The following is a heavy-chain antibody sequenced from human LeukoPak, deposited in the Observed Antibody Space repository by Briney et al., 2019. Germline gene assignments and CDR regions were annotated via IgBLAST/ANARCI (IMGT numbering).Heavy chain of an antibody. CDR2: INSDGSST. V-gene: IGHV3-74*01. CDR1: GFTFSSYW. CDR3: ARGHCSGGSCYSCDY. D-gene: IGHD2-15*01. Sequence: GGSLRLSCAASGFTFSSYWMHWVRQAPGKGLVWVSRINSDGSSTSYADSVKGRFTISRDNAKNTLYLQMNSLGAEDTAVYYCARGHCSGGSCYSCDYWGQGTLVTVSS. J-gene: IGHJ4*02.